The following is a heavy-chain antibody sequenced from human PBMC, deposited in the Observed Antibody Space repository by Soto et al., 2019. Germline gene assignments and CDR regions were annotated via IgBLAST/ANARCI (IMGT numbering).Heavy chain of an antibody. Sequence: GGSLRLSCAASGFTFDYYAMHWVRQAPGKGLEWVSGISWNSGSIGYADAVKGRFTISRDNAKKSLYLQMKSLRPEDTALYYCVKDYDSSGYYPDFWGQGTLVTVSS. D-gene: IGHD3-22*01. CDR3: VKDYDSSGYYPDF. CDR2: ISWNSGSI. CDR1: GFTFDYYA. J-gene: IGHJ4*02. V-gene: IGHV3-9*01.